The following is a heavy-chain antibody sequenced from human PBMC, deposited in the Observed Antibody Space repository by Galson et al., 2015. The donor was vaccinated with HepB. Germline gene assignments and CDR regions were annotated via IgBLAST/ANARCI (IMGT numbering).Heavy chain of an antibody. J-gene: IGHJ4*02. CDR2: ISSRSTFM. D-gene: IGHD2-2*01. V-gene: IGHV3-21*01. CDR3: ARDPPSRPDCSSTSCYPDY. CDR1: GFTFGTHT. Sequence: SLRLSCAASGFTFGTHTMNWVRQAPGKGLEWVSSISSRSTFMYYADSVKGRFTISRDNAKKSVFLQMNRLRAEDTAVYFCARDPPSRPDCSSTSCYPDYWGQGTVVTVSS.